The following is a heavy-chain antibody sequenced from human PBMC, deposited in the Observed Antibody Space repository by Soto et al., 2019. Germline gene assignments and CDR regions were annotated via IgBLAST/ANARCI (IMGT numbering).Heavy chain of an antibody. J-gene: IGHJ6*02. CDR1: GGSISSGDYY. D-gene: IGHD3-9*01. V-gene: IGHV4-30-4*01. Sequence: PSETLSITCTVSGGSISSGDYYWSWIRQPPGKGLEWIGYIYYSGSTYYNPSLKSRVTISVDTSKNQFSLKLSSVTAADTAVYYCGLRYFDWLLPADGMDVWGQGTTVTVSS. CDR2: IYYSGST. CDR3: GLRYFDWLLPADGMDV.